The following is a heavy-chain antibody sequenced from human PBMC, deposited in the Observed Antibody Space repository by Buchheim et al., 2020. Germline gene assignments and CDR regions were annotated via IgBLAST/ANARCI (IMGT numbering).Heavy chain of an antibody. CDR3: AREYSNFPYYYYGMDV. V-gene: IGHV3-11*04. J-gene: IGHJ6*02. CDR1: GFIFSDNY. D-gene: IGHD4-11*01. Sequence: QVQLVESGGGLVKPGGSLRPSCGASGFIFSDNYMSWIRQAPGKGLEWVSYISNSGSIIYYADSVKGRFTISRDNAKNTLYLQMNSLRAEDTAVYYCAREYSNFPYYYYGMDVWSQGTT. CDR2: ISNSGSII.